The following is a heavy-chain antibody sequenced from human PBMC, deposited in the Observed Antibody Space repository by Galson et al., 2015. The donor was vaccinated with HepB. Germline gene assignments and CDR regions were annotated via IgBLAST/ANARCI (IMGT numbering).Heavy chain of an antibody. V-gene: IGHV3-7*01. J-gene: IGHJ4*02. Sequence: SLRLSCAASGFTFSSYWMSWVRQAPGKGLEWVANIKQDGSEKYYVDSVKGRFTISRDNAKNSLYLHMNSLRAEDTAVYYCASPRGSCVSTSCPFFDHWGQGTPVTVSS. CDR1: GFTFSSYW. D-gene: IGHD2-2*01. CDR3: ASPRGSCVSTSCPFFDH. CDR2: IKQDGSEK.